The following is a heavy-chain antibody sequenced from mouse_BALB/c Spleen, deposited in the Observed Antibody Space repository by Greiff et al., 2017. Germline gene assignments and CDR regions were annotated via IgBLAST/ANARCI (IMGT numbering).Heavy chain of an antibody. J-gene: IGHJ2*01. CDR3: ARSYGNYLYYFDY. Sequence: VQRVESGPQLVRPGASVKISCKASGYSFTSYWMHWVKQRPGQGLEWIGMIDPSDSETRLNQKFKDKATLTVDKSSSTAYMQLSSPTSEDSAVYYCARSYGNYLYYFDYWGQGTTLTVSS. CDR2: IDPSDSET. CDR1: GYSFTSYW. V-gene: IGHV1S126*01. D-gene: IGHD2-1*01.